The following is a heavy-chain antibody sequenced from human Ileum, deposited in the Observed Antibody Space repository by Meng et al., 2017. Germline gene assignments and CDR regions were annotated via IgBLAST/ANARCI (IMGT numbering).Heavy chain of an antibody. CDR2: IYHSGSP. V-gene: IGHV4-4*02. CDR1: GGSSSSRNW. CDR3: ARVVGGPASMSGWFDP. D-gene: IGHD2-2*01. J-gene: IGHJ5*01. Sequence: QWLESGPGLGKTSGTLALTCAGTGGSSSSRNWGTWVRQAPGKGLEWIGEIYHSGSPNYNPSLKSRVTISVDKSQNQFSLKLNSVTAADTAVYYCARVVGGPASMSGWFDPWGQGTLVTVSS.